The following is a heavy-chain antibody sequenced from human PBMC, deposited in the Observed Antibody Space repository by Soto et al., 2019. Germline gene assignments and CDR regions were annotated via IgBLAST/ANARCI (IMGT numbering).Heavy chain of an antibody. J-gene: IGHJ6*02. CDR3: ARDQNSSSWYYYYYYGMDV. Sequence: GGSLRLSCAASGYTFTSYYMHWVRQAPGQGLEWMGIINPSGGSTSYAQKFQGRVTMTRDTSTSTVYMELSSLRSEDTAVYYCARDQNSSSWYYYYYYGMDVWGQGTTVTVSS. V-gene: IGHV1-46*01. CDR2: INPSGGST. CDR1: GYTFTSYY. D-gene: IGHD6-13*01.